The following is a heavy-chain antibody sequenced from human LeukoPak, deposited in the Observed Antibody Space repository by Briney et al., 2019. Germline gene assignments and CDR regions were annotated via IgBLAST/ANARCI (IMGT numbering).Heavy chain of an antibody. CDR1: GYTFTSYD. Sequence: GASVKVSCKASGYTFTSYDINWVRQAPGQGLEWMGWVNPNSGGTNYAQKFQGRVTMTRDTSISTAYMELSRLRSDDTAVYYCARVANGDYAVYCFDYWGQGTLVTVSS. V-gene: IGHV1-2*02. J-gene: IGHJ4*02. CDR3: ARVANGDYAVYCFDY. CDR2: VNPNSGGT. D-gene: IGHD4-17*01.